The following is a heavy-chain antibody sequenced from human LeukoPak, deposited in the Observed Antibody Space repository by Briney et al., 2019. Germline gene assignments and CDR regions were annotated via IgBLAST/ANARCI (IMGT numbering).Heavy chain of an antibody. CDR1: GGSFSGYY. V-gene: IGHV4-34*01. CDR2: INHSGST. D-gene: IGHD3-3*01. Sequence: NTSETLSLTCAVYGGSFSGYYWSWIRQPPGKGLEWIGEINHSGSTNYNPSLKSRVTISVDTSKNQFSLKLSSVTAADTAVYYCARRRYYDFWSGFGNYFDYWGQGTLVTVSS. J-gene: IGHJ4*02. CDR3: ARRRYYDFWSGFGNYFDY.